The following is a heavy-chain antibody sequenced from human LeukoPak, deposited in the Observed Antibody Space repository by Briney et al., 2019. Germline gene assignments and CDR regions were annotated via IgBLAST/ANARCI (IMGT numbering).Heavy chain of an antibody. CDR2: IWHDGSQK. D-gene: IGHD1-1*01. CDR1: GFTFSKYA. J-gene: IGHJ4*02. CDR3: ARSDGIGIEY. Sequence: GGSLRLSCTASGFTFSKYAMSWVRQAPGKGLEWVAVIWHDGSQKYYGDSVKGRFTISRDNSNNILYLQMSSLRAEDTAVYYCARSDGIGIEYWGQGTLVTVSS. V-gene: IGHV3-33*07.